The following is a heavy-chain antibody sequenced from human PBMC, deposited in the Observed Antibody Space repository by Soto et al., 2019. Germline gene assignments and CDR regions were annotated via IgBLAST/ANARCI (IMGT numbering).Heavy chain of an antibody. V-gene: IGHV3-23*01. Sequence: PGGSLRLSCAASGFTFSSYAMNWVRQAPGKGLQWVSGISDSGGATYYADSVKARFTISRDNSMNTLYLQMNSLRGEDTAVYYCANVQQRSSLGRISWGQGTLVTVSS. CDR3: ANVQQRSSLGRIS. D-gene: IGHD7-27*01. CDR2: ISDSGGAT. J-gene: IGHJ5*02. CDR1: GFTFSSYA.